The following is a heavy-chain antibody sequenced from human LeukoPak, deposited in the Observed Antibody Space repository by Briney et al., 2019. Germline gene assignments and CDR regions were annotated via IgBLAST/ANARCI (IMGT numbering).Heavy chain of an antibody. CDR3: TNLRYDY. V-gene: IGHV3-23*01. Sequence: GGSLSLSCAASGFNLRNYGMSWVRQAPGKGLEWVSNITGGGDSTYYADSVKGRFTISRDNSKNTLYLQMNNLRAEDTAVFYCTNLRYDYWGEGTLVAVSS. CDR1: GFNLRNYG. J-gene: IGHJ4*02. CDR2: ITGGGDST. D-gene: IGHD5/OR15-5a*01.